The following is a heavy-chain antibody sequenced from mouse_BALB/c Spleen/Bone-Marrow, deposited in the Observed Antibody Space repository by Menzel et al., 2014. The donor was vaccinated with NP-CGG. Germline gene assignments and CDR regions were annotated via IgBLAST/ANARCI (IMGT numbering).Heavy chain of an antibody. CDR2: ISPSTGYS. J-gene: IGHJ3*01. D-gene: IGHD2-1*01. V-gene: IGHV1-7*01. Sequence: QVQLQQSGAELAKPGASVKMSCKASGYSFTNYWMHRVKQRPGQGLEWIGYISPSTGYSEYNQKFKDKATLTADKSSNIAYMQLSSLTSEDSAVYYCARYGNYPLFAYWGQGTLVTVSA. CDR3: ARYGNYPLFAY. CDR1: GYSFTNYW.